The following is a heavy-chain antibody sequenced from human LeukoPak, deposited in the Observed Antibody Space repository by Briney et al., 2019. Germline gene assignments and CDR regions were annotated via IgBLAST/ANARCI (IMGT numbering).Heavy chain of an antibody. CDR1: GYTFTGYY. J-gene: IGHJ4*02. CDR3: ARDWRRGSMIVGAMYYFDY. D-gene: IGHD1-26*01. CDR2: INPNSGGT. Sequence: ASVKVSCKASGYTFTGYYMHWVRQAPGQGLEWMGWINPNSGGTNYAQKFQGRVTMTRDTSISTAYMELSRLRSDDTAVYYCARDWRRGSMIVGAMYYFDYWGQGTLVTVSS. V-gene: IGHV1-2*02.